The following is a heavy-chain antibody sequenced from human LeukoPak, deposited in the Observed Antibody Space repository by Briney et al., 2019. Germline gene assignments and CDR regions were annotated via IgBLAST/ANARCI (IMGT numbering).Heavy chain of an antibody. D-gene: IGHD2-15*01. J-gene: IGHJ5*02. CDR3: IRGGCRGGSGRFDP. V-gene: IGHV1-8*01. CDR2: INPNSGFS. Sequence: ASVKVSCKASGYTFTTYDINWVRQLTGQGLGWMGWINPNSGFSDYAPKFQGRVTMTRNTSITTAYMELSGLRSEDTAVYYCIRGGCRGGSGRFDPWGQGTLVTVSS. CDR1: GYTFTTYD.